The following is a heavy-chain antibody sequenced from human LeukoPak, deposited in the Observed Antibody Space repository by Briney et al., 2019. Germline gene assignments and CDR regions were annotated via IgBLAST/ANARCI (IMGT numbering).Heavy chain of an antibody. Sequence: ASVKVSCKASGYTFTSYYMHWVRQAPGQGLEWMGIINPSGGSTSYAQKFQGRVTMTRDMSTSPVYMELSSLRSEDTAVYYCAVDRNYEFADYWGQGTLVTVSS. CDR1: GYTFTSYY. CDR3: AVDRNYEFADY. D-gene: IGHD1-14*01. V-gene: IGHV1-46*01. J-gene: IGHJ4*02. CDR2: INPSGGST.